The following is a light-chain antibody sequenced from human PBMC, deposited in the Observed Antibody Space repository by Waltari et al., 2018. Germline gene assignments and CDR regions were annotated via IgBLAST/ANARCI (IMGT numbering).Light chain of an antibody. CDR2: QDN. J-gene: IGLJ2*01. V-gene: IGLV1-40*01. Sequence: QSVLTQPPSVSEAPGQRVTISCTGSSSNVGSYYVSWYQQFPGTTPKLLIYQDNKRPSGVSDRFSGSKSATSASLTITRLQTEEEADYYCLSYDNRLRSFIFGGGTRLTVL. CDR3: LSYDNRLRSFI. CDR1: SSNVGSYY.